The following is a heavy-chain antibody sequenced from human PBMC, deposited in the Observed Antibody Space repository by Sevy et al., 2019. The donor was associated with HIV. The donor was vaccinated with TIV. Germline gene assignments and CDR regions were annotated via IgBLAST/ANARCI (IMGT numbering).Heavy chain of an antibody. CDR3: GKGPDYYASSGTPLDY. J-gene: IGHJ4*02. CDR1: GFTFRSYT. Sequence: GGSLRLSCVVSGFTFRSYTMTWVRQAPGKGLEWVSTITGSGDKIYSADSVKGRFTISRDNSRNTLYLQMSSLRAADTAVYYCGKGPDYYASSGTPLDYWGQGTLVTVSS. CDR2: ITGSGDKI. D-gene: IGHD3-22*01. V-gene: IGHV3-23*01.